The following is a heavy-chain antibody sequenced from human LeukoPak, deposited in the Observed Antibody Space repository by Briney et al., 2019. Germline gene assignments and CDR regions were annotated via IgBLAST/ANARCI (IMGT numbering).Heavy chain of an antibody. D-gene: IGHD3-10*01. CDR3: ARDPGD. CDR1: GGSFSGYY. J-gene: IGHJ4*02. CDR2: INHSGST. Sequence: SETLSLTCAVYGGSFSGYYWSWIRQPPGKGLEWIGEINHSGSTNYNPSLKSRVTISVDTSKNQFSLKLSSVTAADTAVYYCARDPGDWGQGTLVTVSS. V-gene: IGHV4-34*01.